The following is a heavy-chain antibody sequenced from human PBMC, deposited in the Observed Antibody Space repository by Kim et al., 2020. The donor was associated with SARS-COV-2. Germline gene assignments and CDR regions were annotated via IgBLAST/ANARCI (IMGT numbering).Heavy chain of an antibody. D-gene: IGHD3-10*01. V-gene: IGHV3-53*01. CDR3: ARGPNYYGSGRSGWFDP. J-gene: IGHJ5*02. Sequence: KGRFTISRDNSKNTLYLQMNSLRAEDTAVYYCARGPNYYGSGRSGWFDPWGQGTLVTVSS.